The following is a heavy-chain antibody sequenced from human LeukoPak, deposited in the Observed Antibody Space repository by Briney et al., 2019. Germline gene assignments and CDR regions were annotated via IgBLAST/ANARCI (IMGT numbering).Heavy chain of an antibody. CDR2: IKQDGGEK. V-gene: IGHV3-7*03. J-gene: IGHJ6*04. D-gene: IGHD3-10*01. CDR3: ARAGRFGVFLDYYGMDV. Sequence: GGSLRLSCAASGFSFSSYRMSWVRQAPGKGLKWVANIKQDGGEKYYVDSVKGRFTISRDNAKNSLYLEMNSLRAEDTAVYYCARAGRFGVFLDYYGMDVWGKGTTVTVSS. CDR1: GFSFSSYR.